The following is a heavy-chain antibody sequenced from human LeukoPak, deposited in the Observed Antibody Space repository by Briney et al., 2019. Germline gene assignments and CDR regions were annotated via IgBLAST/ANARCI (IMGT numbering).Heavy chain of an antibody. CDR2: INPNSGGT. J-gene: IGHJ6*03. Sequence: EASVKVSCKASGYTFTGYYIHWVRQAPGQGLEWMGWINPNSGGTNYAQKSQGRVTMTRDTSISTAYMELNRLRSDDTAVYYCARDTSMVRRACCYYMDVWGKGTTVTVSS. D-gene: IGHD3-10*01. CDR3: ARDTSMVRRACCYYMDV. CDR1: GYTFTGYY. V-gene: IGHV1-2*02.